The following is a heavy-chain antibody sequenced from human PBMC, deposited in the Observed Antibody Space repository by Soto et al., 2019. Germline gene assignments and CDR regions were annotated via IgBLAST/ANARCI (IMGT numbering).Heavy chain of an antibody. V-gene: IGHV3-33*01. D-gene: IGHD5-18*01. J-gene: IGHJ4*02. CDR1: GFSFSNYG. CDR2: IWYDGTNK. Sequence: QVQLVESGGGVVQPGKSLRLSCVASGFSFSNYGMYWVRQAPGKGLEWVSVIWYDGTNKVYADSVKGRFTISKDNFQNTLYLQMNSLRAEDTAVYYCARNMDTALGDIDYWGQGTLVTVSS. CDR3: ARNMDTALGDIDY.